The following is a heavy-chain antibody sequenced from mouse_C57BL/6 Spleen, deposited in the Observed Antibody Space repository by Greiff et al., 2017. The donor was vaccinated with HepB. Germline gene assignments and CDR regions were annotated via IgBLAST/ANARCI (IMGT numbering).Heavy chain of an antibody. J-gene: IGHJ1*03. Sequence: VQLQQPGAELVKPGASVKLSCKASGYTFTSYWMQWVKQRPGQGLEWIGEIDPSDSYTNYNQKFKGKATLTVDTSSSTAYMQLSSLTSEDSAVYYCARPPYGGYFDVWGTGTTVTVSS. CDR3: ARPPYGGYFDV. V-gene: IGHV1-50*01. CDR2: IDPSDSYT. CDR1: GYTFTSYW. D-gene: IGHD1-1*01.